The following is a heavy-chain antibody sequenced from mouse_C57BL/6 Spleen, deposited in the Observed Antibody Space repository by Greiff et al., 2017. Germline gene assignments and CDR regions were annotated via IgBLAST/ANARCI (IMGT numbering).Heavy chain of an antibody. CDR2: IYPGSGST. V-gene: IGHV1-55*01. CDR3: ARRDYGSSYPGY. J-gene: IGHJ2*01. D-gene: IGHD1-1*01. Sequence: QVQLQQPGAELVKPGASVKMSCKASGYTFTSYWITWVKQRPGQGLEWIGDIYPGSGSTNYNEKFKSKATLTVDTSSSTAYMQLSSLTSEDSAVYYGARRDYGSSYPGYWGQGTTLTVSS. CDR1: GYTFTSYW.